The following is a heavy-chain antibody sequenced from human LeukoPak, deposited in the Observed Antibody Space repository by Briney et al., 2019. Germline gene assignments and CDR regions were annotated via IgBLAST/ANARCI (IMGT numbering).Heavy chain of an antibody. CDR2: IYTSGST. V-gene: IGHV4-61*02. CDR3: AREVNKYYYYYYMDV. Sequence: PSETLSLTCTVSGGSISSRSYYWSWIRQPAGKGLEWIGRIYTSGSTNYNPSLKSRVTISVDTSKNQFSLKLSSVTAADTAVYYCAREVNKYYYYYYMDVWGKGTTVTVSS. D-gene: IGHD2-21*01. J-gene: IGHJ6*03. CDR1: GGSISSRSYY.